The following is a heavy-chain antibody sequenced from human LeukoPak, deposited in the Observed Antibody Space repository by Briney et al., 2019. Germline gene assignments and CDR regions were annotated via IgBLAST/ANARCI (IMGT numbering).Heavy chain of an antibody. Sequence: SVKVSCKASGGTFSSYAISWVRQAPGQGLDWMGGIIPIFGTANYAQKFQGRVTITADESTSKAYMELSSLRSEDTAVYYCARVHSSGSYFDYWGQGTLVTVSS. CDR2: IIPIFGTA. CDR3: ARVHSSGSYFDY. V-gene: IGHV1-69*13. CDR1: GGTFSSYA. D-gene: IGHD3-22*01. J-gene: IGHJ4*02.